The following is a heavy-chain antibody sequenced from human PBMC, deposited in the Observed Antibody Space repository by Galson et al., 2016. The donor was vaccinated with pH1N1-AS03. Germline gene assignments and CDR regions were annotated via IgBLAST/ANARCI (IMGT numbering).Heavy chain of an antibody. J-gene: IGHJ4*02. D-gene: IGHD6-19*01. CDR1: GFPFSGYR. CDR3: ARDGHPPGISVAGSFDF. V-gene: IGHV3-21*01. CDR2: ISTSSSSI. Sequence: SLRLSCAASGFPFSGYRMNWVRQAPGKGLEWVSFISTSSSSIYYADSVKGRFTISRDNAQNLLYLQMNSLRDEDTAVYYCARDGHPPGISVAGSFDFWGQGTLVTVSS.